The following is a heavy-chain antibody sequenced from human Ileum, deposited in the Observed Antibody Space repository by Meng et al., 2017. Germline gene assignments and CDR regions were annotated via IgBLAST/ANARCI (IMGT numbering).Heavy chain of an antibody. Sequence: QVQLQESGPGLGKPSQTLSLNCTVPGGSITSGDYYWSWSRQPPGKGLEWIGYIFYPGAPYSNPSLKSRVTVSLDTSKSQFSLKLSSVTAADTAIYYCVSERRRSYFFDYWGQGTLVTVSS. CDR2: IFYPGAP. J-gene: IGHJ4*02. CDR3: VSERRRSYFFDY. V-gene: IGHV4-30-4*01. CDR1: GGSITSGDYY.